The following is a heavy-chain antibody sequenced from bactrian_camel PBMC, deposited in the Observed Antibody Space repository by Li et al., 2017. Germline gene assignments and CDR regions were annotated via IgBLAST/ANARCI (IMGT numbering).Heavy chain of an antibody. J-gene: IGHJ4*01. D-gene: IGHD2*01. V-gene: IGHV3S40*01. CDR3: TTDFDLDSAGIFTY. CDR2: ISSDSVRS. Sequence: VQLVESGGGLVKPGEALRLSCIVTGFSFNDYGMAWVRQAPGKGLEWVSAISSDSVRSFYADSVKGRFTISRDNAKNTVYLQTNNLKTEDTARYYCTTDFDLDSAGIFTYWGQGTQVTVS. CDR1: GFSFNDYG.